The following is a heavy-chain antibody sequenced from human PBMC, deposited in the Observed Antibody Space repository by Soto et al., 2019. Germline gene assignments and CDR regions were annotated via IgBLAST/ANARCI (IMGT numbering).Heavy chain of an antibody. J-gene: IGHJ6*02. Sequence: GGSLRLSCAASGFTFSSYSMNWVRQAPGKGLEWVSYISSSSSTIYYADSVKGRFTISRDNAKNSLYLQMNSLRDEDTAVYYFARVDCSGGSCYRNYYGMDVWGQGTTVTVSS. V-gene: IGHV3-48*02. D-gene: IGHD2-15*01. CDR2: ISSSSSTI. CDR1: GFTFSSYS. CDR3: ARVDCSGGSCYRNYYGMDV.